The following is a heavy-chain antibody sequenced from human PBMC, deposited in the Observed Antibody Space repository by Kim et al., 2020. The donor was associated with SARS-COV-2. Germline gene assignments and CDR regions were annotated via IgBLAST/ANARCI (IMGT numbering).Heavy chain of an antibody. J-gene: IGHJ6*02. D-gene: IGHD6-19*01. V-gene: IGHV3-43*01. CDR3: AKGLRWLVPHYYYGMDV. Sequence: VKGRFAVSRDNSKNTLYLQMNSMRTEDTALYYCAKGLRWLVPHYYYGMDVWGQGTTVTVSS.